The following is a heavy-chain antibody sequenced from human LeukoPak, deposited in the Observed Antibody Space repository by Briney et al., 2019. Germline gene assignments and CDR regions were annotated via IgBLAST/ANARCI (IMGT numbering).Heavy chain of an antibody. V-gene: IGHV3-23*01. J-gene: IGHJ4*02. Sequence: GSLRLSCAASGFTFNTHGMSWVRQAPGKGLHWVSGISGSGGATYYADSVKGRFTISRDDPHNTLYLQMNSLRAEDTAVYFCARGGVDYYGSGTYYLMYYFDYWGQGALVTVSS. D-gene: IGHD3-10*01. CDR1: GFTFNTHG. CDR3: ARGGVDYYGSGTYYLMYYFDY. CDR2: ISGSGGAT.